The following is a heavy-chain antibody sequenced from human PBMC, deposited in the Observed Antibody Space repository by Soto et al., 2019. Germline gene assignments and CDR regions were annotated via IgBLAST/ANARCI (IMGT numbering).Heavy chain of an antibody. Sequence: SVKVSCKASGGTFSSYAISWVRQAPGQGLEWMGGIIPIFGTANYAQKFQGRVTITADESTSTAYMELSSLRSEDTAVYYCASPLARHFYYYYGMDVWGQGTTVTVSS. D-gene: IGHD6-6*01. CDR3: ASPLARHFYYYYGMDV. V-gene: IGHV1-69*13. CDR1: GGTFSSYA. CDR2: IIPIFGTA. J-gene: IGHJ6*02.